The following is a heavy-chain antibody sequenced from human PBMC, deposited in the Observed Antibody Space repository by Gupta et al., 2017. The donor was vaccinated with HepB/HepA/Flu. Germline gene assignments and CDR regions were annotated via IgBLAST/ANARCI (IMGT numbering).Heavy chain of an antibody. J-gene: IGHJ2*01. CDR2: IWYDESNK. Sequence: QVQLAASAGGVVVLGRSLRLCCAASVFTLSGIGLIRRREAPGKGLEWGAVIWYDESNKYYEDSVKGRFTISRDNSKNMLYLQMNSLMGEETAVYYCARDGQGNYWYFDLWGRGTLVTVS. CDR3: ARDGQGNYWYFDL. V-gene: IGHV3-33*01. CDR1: VFTLSGIG. D-gene: IGHD4-23*01.